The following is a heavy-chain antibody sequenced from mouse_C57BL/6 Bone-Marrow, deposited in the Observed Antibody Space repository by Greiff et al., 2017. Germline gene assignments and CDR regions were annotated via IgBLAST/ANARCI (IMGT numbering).Heavy chain of an antibody. CDR3: ASLEFDGSSGDWYFDV. CDR1: GYTFTSYD. J-gene: IGHJ1*03. Sequence: VQLQQSGPELVKPGASVKLSCKASGYTFTSYDINWVKQRPGQGLEWIGGIYPRDGSTKYNEKFKGKATLTVDTSSSTAYMELPSLTSEDSAVYFCASLEFDGSSGDWYFDVWGTGTTVTVSS. V-gene: IGHV1-85*01. D-gene: IGHD1-1*01. CDR2: IYPRDGST.